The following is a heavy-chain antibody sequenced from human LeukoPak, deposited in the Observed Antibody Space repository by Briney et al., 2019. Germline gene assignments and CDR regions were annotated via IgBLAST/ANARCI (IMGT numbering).Heavy chain of an antibody. CDR2: INPNSGGT. CDR3: AREVMVRGVIPYYYYGMDV. Sequence: ASVKVSCKASGYTFTGYYMHWVRQALGQGLEWMGWINPNSGGTNYAQKFQGRVTMTRDTSISTAYMELSRLRSDDTAVYYCAREVMVRGVIPYYYYGMDVWGQGTTVTVSS. V-gene: IGHV1-2*02. J-gene: IGHJ6*02. D-gene: IGHD3-10*01. CDR1: GYTFTGYY.